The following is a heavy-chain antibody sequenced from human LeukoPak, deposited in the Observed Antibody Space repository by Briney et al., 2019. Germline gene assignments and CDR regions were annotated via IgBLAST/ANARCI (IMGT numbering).Heavy chain of an antibody. CDR1: GGSINSYY. D-gene: IGHD5-18*01. V-gene: IGHV4-34*01. J-gene: IGHJ3*02. CDR3: ARGGPHRYSYGYGPRNDAFDI. CDR2: INHSGST. Sequence: PSETLSLTCTVSGGSINSYYWSWIRQPPGKGLEWIGEINHSGSTNYNPSLKSRVTISVDTSKNQFSLKLSSVTAADTAVYYCARGGPHRYSYGYGPRNDAFDIWGQGTMVTVSS.